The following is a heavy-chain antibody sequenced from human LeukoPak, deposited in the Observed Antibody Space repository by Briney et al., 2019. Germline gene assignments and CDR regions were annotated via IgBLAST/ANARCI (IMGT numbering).Heavy chain of an antibody. CDR3: AKATLGGPYYYYGMDV. D-gene: IGHD4-23*01. V-gene: IGHV3-30*18. Sequence: GGSLRLSCAASGFTFSSYGMHWVRQAPGKGLEWVAVISYDGSNKYYADSAKGRFTISRDNSKNTLYLQMNSLRAEDTAVYYCAKATLGGPYYYYGMDVWGQGTTVTVSS. CDR1: GFTFSSYG. CDR2: ISYDGSNK. J-gene: IGHJ6*02.